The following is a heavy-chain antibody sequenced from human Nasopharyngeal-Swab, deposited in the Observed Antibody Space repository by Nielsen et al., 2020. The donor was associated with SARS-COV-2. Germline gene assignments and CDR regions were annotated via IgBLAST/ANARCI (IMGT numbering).Heavy chain of an antibody. J-gene: IGHJ4*02. CDR1: GFSFNNAW. CDR2: TKSKTDGGTT. CDR3: TPTIAATGKRIAY. V-gene: IGHV3-15*01. Sequence: GGSLRLSCAASGFSFNNAWMTWVRQAPGKGLEWVGRTKSKTDGGTTDYAAPVRGRFTISRDDSKNTLYLQMNSLKTEDTAMYYCTPTIAATGKRIAYWGQGTLVTVSS. D-gene: IGHD6-13*01.